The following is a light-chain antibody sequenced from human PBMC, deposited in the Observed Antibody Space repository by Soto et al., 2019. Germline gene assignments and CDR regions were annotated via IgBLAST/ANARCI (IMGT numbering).Light chain of an antibody. J-gene: IGLJ1*01. CDR1: SSDVGRYNI. Sequence: QSALTQPASVSGSPGQSITISCTGTSSDVGRYNIVSWYQQHPGKAPKLMIYEGSKRPSGVSDRFSGSKSGNTASLTISGLQAEDEADYYCCSYAGSSTYVVGTGTKGNVL. V-gene: IGLV2-23*01. CDR3: CSYAGSSTYV. CDR2: EGS.